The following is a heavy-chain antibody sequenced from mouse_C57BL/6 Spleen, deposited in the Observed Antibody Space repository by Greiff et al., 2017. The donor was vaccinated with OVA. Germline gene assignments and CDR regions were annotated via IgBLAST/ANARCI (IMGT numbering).Heavy chain of an antibody. CDR3: ARRDYSNYAWFAY. J-gene: IGHJ3*01. CDR2: FHPYNNDT. CDR1: GYTFTTYP. Sequence: QVQLQQSGAELVKPGASVKMSCKASGYTFTTYPIAWMTQNHGKSLEWIGNFHPYNNDTKYNEKFKGKATLTVEKSSSTVYLELSRLTSDDSAVYYCARRDYSNYAWFAYWGQGTLVTVSA. D-gene: IGHD2-5*01. V-gene: IGHV1-47*01.